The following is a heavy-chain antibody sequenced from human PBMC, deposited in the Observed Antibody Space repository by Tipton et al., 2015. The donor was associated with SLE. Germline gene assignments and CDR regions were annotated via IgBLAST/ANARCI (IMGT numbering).Heavy chain of an antibody. Sequence: TLSLTCTVFDGSLSGYYWAWLRQSPGKGREWIGEISHDGGANYNPSLESRGTISLETSKNQFSLKLTSVTAADTAVYYCARDGGPGVISGTYDFYCYGLDVWGQGTTVTVSS. V-gene: IGHV4-34*01. D-gene: IGHD6-13*01. CDR3: ARDGGPGVISGTYDFYCYGLDV. CDR2: ISHDGGA. J-gene: IGHJ6*02. CDR1: DGSLSGYY.